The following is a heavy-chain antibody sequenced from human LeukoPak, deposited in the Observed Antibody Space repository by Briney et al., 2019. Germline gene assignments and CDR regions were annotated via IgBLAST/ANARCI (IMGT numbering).Heavy chain of an antibody. J-gene: IGHJ4*02. CDR2: IYTTGRT. CDR1: GGSISIGTYY. D-gene: IGHD3-22*01. Sequence: SETLSLTCTVSGGSISIGTYYWTWIRQPAGKGVEWIGRIYTTGRTNYNPSLKSRVTMSTDTSKNQFSLKLSSVTAADTAVYYCARVTTGGYYNCWGQGTLVTVSS. CDR3: ARVTTGGYYNC. V-gene: IGHV4-61*02.